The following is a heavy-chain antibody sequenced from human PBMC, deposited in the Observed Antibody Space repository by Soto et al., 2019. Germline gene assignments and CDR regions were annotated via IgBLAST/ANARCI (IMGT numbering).Heavy chain of an antibody. Sequence: SETLSLTCTVSGGSISSYYWSWIRQPPGKGLEWIGYIYYSGSTNYNPSLKSRVTISVDTSKNQFSLKLSSVTAADTAVYYCARDSSWEYYYYYGMDVWGQGTTVTVSS. D-gene: IGHD2-2*01. J-gene: IGHJ6*02. CDR2: IYYSGST. CDR3: ARDSSWEYYYYYGMDV. V-gene: IGHV4-59*01. CDR1: GGSISSYY.